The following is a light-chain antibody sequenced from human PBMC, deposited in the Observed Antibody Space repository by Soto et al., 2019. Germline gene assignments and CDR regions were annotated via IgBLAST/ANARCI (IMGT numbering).Light chain of an antibody. CDR1: SSDVGSYNL. CDR3: CSYAGDSTYV. CDR2: ERT. J-gene: IGLJ1*01. V-gene: IGLV2-23*01. Sequence: QSALTQPASVSGSPGQSITISCTGTSSDVGSYNLVSWYQQHPGKAPKLMIYERTRRPSGVSNRFSGSKSGNTASLTISGLQAEDEADYYCCSYAGDSTYVFGTGTKLTVL.